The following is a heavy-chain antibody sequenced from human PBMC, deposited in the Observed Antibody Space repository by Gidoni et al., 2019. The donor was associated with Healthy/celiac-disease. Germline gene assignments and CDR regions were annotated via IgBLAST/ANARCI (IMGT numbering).Heavy chain of an antibody. CDR2: INPSGGST. D-gene: IGHD3-3*01. J-gene: IGHJ6*02. CDR3: ARDRDTIFGVADYYYYGMDV. V-gene: IGHV1-46*03. CDR1: GYTFTSYY. Sequence: QVQLVQSGAEVKKPGASVKVSCKASGYTFTSYYMHWVRQAPGQGLEWMGIINPSGGSTSYAQKFQGRVTMPRDTSTSTVYMELSSLRSEDTAVYYCARDRDTIFGVADYYYYGMDVWGQGTTVTVSS.